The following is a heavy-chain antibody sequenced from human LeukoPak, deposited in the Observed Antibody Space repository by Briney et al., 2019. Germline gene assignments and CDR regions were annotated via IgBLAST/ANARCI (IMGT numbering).Heavy chain of an antibody. CDR2: IYYSGST. J-gene: IGHJ4*02. Sequence: SETLSLTCTVSGGSISSGDYYWSWIRQPPGKGLEWIGYIYYSGSTYYNPSLKSRVTISVDTSKNQFSLKLSSVTAADTAVYYCARAYYYDSSPFDYWGQGTLVTVSS. CDR1: GGSISSGDYY. V-gene: IGHV4-30-4*01. CDR3: ARAYYYDSSPFDY. D-gene: IGHD3-22*01.